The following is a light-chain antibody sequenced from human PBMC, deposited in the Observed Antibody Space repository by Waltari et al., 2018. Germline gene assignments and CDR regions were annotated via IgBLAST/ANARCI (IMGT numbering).Light chain of an antibody. J-gene: IGLJ7*01. Sequence: PVWTQPPSVSAAPGQRVTISCPGSRYNFGTNYVSWYRQFPGTAPKRLLDDDSYRPSGIPGRFSGSKSGTSATLDITGLQAGDEADYYCGTWDSSLSGAVFGGGTHLTVL. CDR1: RYNFGTNY. V-gene: IGLV1-51*02. CDR3: GTWDSSLSGAV. CDR2: DDS.